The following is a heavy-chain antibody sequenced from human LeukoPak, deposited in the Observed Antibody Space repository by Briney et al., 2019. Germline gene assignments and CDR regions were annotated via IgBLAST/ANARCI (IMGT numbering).Heavy chain of an antibody. V-gene: IGHV1-2*06. CDR2: INPNSGGT. J-gene: IGHJ4*02. Sequence: ASVKVSYKASGYTFTVYYMHWVRQAPGQGLEWMGRINPNSGGTNYAQKFQGRVTMTRDTSISTAYMELSRLRSDDTAVYYCARDYTAAAEDYWGQGALVTVSS. CDR1: GYTFTVYY. CDR3: ARDYTAAAEDY. D-gene: IGHD6-13*01.